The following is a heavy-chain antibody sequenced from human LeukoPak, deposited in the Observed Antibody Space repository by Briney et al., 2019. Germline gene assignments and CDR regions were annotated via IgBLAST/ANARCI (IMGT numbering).Heavy chain of an antibody. D-gene: IGHD6-19*01. V-gene: IGHV5-51*01. J-gene: IGHJ4*02. Sequence: GESLKISCKGSGYSFTSYWIGWVRQMPGKGLEWMGIIYPGDSDTRYSPSFQGQVTISADKSISTAYLQWSSLKASDTAMYYCARLPILSIAVAGTDYYFDYWGQGTLVTVSP. CDR2: IYPGDSDT. CDR3: ARLPILSIAVAGTDYYFDY. CDR1: GYSFTSYW.